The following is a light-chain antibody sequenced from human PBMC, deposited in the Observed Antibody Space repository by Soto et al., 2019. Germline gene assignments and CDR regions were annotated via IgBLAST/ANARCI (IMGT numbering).Light chain of an antibody. CDR3: CSYAGSSTFV. V-gene: IGLV2-23*03. CDR2: EGS. J-gene: IGLJ2*01. Sequence: QSALTQPASVSGSPGQSITISCTGTSSDVGNYNLVSWYQQHPGKAPKLMIYEGSKRPSGVSNRFSGSKSGNTASLTISGLQAEDEAYYYCCSYAGSSTFVFGGGTKLTVL. CDR1: SSDVGNYNL.